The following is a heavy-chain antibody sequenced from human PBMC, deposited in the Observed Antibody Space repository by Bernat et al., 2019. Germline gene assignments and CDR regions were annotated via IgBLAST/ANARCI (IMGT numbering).Heavy chain of an antibody. CDR3: ARFGGGYTS. J-gene: IGHJ5*02. CDR2: IKEDGSET. Sequence: EVQLVESGGDLIQPGGSLRLSCEASGFIFSNAYMGWVRQAPGKGLEWVANIKEDGSETFYVDSVKGRFTISRDNAKNSLYLQMNSLRAEDTAVYYCARFGGGYTSWGQGTLVTVSS. CDR1: GFIFSNAY. D-gene: IGHD5-12*01. V-gene: IGHV3-7*04.